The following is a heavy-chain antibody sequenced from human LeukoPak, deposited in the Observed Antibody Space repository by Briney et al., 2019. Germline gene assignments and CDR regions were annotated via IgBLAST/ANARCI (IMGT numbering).Heavy chain of an antibody. J-gene: IGHJ5*01. V-gene: IGHV3-66*01. CDR1: GFTVSDNY. CDR2: IYAGGST. Sequence: GGSLRLSCAASGFTVSDNYMGWVRQAPGKGLEWVSVIYAGGSTYYADSVKGRFTISRDKSKNTLYLQMNSLRAEDTAVYYCTRVYDFSSDSWGQGTRVTVSS. D-gene: IGHD3-3*01. CDR3: TRVYDFSSDS.